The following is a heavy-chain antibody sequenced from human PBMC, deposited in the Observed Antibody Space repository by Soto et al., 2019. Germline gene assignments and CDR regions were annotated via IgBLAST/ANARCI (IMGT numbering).Heavy chain of an antibody. J-gene: IGHJ6*02. Sequence: PSETLRLSCAASGFTFDDYAMHWVRQAPGKGLEWVSLISWDGGSTYYADSVKGRFTISRDNSKNSLYLQMNSLRAEDTALYYCAKDKGLMGYNYYYGMDVWGQGTTVTVSS. CDR1: GFTFDDYA. V-gene: IGHV3-43D*04. CDR3: AKDKGLMGYNYYYGMDV. CDR2: ISWDGGST.